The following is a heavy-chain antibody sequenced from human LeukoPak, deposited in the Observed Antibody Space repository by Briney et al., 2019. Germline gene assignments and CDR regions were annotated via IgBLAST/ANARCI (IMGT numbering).Heavy chain of an antibody. Sequence: SETLSLTCTVSGGSISSYYWSWIRQPPGKGLEWIGYIYYSGSTNYNPSLKSRVTISVDTSKNQFSLKLSSVTAADTAAYYCARFYTNWFDPWGQGTLVTVSS. V-gene: IGHV4-59*01. J-gene: IGHJ5*02. CDR1: GGSISSYY. CDR3: ARFYTNWFDP. CDR2: IYYSGST. D-gene: IGHD2/OR15-2a*01.